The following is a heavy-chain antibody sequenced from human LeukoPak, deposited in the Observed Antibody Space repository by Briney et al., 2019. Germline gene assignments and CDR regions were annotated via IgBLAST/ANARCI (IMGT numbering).Heavy chain of an antibody. Sequence: ASVKVSCKAPGYTFTGYYMHWVRQAPGQGLEWMGWINPNSGGTNYAQKFQGWVTMTRDTSISTAYMELSRLRSDDTAVYYCARRGSSSSPYYYGMDVWGQGTTVTVSS. J-gene: IGHJ6*02. CDR1: GYTFTGYY. CDR3: ARRGSSSSPYYYGMDV. V-gene: IGHV1-2*04. CDR2: INPNSGGT. D-gene: IGHD6-6*01.